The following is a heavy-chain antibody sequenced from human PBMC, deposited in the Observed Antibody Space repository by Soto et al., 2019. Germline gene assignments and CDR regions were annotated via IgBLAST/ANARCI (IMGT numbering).Heavy chain of an antibody. D-gene: IGHD1-26*01. CDR3: ATNRYSGSYSGYDAFDI. V-gene: IGHV3-74*01. CDR1: GFTFSSDW. CDR2: INSDASST. Sequence: GRSLRLSCAASGFTFSSDWMHWVRQAPGKGLVWVSRINSDASSTSYADSVKGRFTISRDNAKNTLYLQMNSLRAEDTAVYYCATNRYSGSYSGYDAFDIWGQGTMVNVSS. J-gene: IGHJ3*02.